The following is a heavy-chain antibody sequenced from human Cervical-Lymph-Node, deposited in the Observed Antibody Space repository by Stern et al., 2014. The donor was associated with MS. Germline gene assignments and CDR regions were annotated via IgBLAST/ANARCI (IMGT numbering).Heavy chain of an antibody. CDR1: GFTFTSSA. CDR3: AAGPPYGGKALLGY. D-gene: IGHD4-23*01. J-gene: IGHJ4*02. CDR2: IVVGSGNT. V-gene: IGHV1-58*01. Sequence: QLVQSGPEVKKPGTSVKVSCKASGFTFTSSAVQWVRQARGQRLEWIGWIVVGSGNTNYAQKFHERVTITRDMATSTAYMELSSLRSEDTAVYYCAAGPPYGGKALLGYWGQGTLVTVSS.